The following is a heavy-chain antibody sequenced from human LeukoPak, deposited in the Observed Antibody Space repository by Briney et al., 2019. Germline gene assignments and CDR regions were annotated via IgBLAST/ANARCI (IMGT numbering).Heavy chain of an antibody. Sequence: ASVKVSCKASGDTLSSFAMSWVRQAPGQGLEWMGGFVPEDGATNYAQKFQGRVTITADESTNTAYMELSSLRSEDTAVYYCARGQQWLVVWFDPWGQGTLVTVSS. CDR3: ARGQQWLVVWFDP. CDR2: FVPEDGAT. CDR1: GDTLSSFA. D-gene: IGHD6-19*01. J-gene: IGHJ5*02. V-gene: IGHV1-69*13.